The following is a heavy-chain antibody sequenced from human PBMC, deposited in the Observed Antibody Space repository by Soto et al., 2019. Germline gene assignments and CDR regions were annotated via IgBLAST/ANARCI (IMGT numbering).Heavy chain of an antibody. CDR1: GGTFSSYT. CDR3: ARHYGSGSPINWFDP. J-gene: IGHJ5*02. V-gene: IGHV1-69*02. Sequence: VQLVQSGAEVKKPGSSVKVSCKASGGTFSSYTISWVRQAPGQGLEWMGRIIPILGIANYAQKFQGRVTLTADKSTSTAYMELSSLRSKDTAVYYCARHYGSGSPINWFDPWGQGTLVTVSS. CDR2: IIPILGIA. D-gene: IGHD3-10*01.